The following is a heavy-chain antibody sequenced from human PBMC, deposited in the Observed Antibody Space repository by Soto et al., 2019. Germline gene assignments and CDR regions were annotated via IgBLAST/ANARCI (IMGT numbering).Heavy chain of an antibody. CDR1: GFTFSSYA. V-gene: IGHV3-30-3*01. CDR2: ISYDGSNK. CDR3: ARDGARGKLRYFDWLFGYFDY. D-gene: IGHD3-9*01. Sequence: GGSLRLSCAASGFTFSSYAMHWVRQAPGKGLEWVAVISYDGSNKYYADSVKGRFTISRDNSKNTLYLQMNSLRAEDTAVYYCARDGARGKLRYFDWLFGYFDYWAQGTLVTVSS. J-gene: IGHJ4*02.